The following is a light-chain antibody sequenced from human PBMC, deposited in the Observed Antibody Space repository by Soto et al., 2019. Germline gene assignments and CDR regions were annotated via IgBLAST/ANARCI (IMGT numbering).Light chain of an antibody. CDR3: QSYDSSLNGGV. J-gene: IGLJ3*02. V-gene: IGLV1-40*01. CDR2: GNS. CDR1: SSNIGAGYD. Sequence: QSVLTLPPSVSGAPGQRVTISCTGSSSNIGAGYDGHWYQQLPGTAPKLLIYGNSNRPSGVPDRFSGSKSGTSASLAITGLQAEDEADYYCQSYDSSLNGGVFGEGTMLTVL.